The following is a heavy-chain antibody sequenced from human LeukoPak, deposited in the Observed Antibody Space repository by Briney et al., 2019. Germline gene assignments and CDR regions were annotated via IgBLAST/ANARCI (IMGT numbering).Heavy chain of an antibody. V-gene: IGHV3-23*01. Sequence: PGGSLRLSCAASGFTFSSYAMNWVRQAPGKGLEWVSAISNTGATTYYVDSVKGRFTISRDNSKNTLYLQMNSLRAEDTAVYYCAKYQGVPTNDYWGQGTLVTVSS. CDR3: AKYQGVPTNDY. CDR1: GFTFSSYA. CDR2: ISNTGATT. D-gene: IGHD5-12*01. J-gene: IGHJ4*02.